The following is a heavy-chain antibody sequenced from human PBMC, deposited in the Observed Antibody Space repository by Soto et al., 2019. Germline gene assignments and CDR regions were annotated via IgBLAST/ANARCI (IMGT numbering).Heavy chain of an antibody. J-gene: IGHJ5*02. D-gene: IGHD3-22*01. CDR3: ARGAYYYDSTGYGYWFDP. Sequence: TLSLTCSVSGGSIRSYYWSWIRQSPGMGLEWTGYIRYTGSNNYNPSLKSRVTILIDTSKNQLSPKLSSVTAADTAVYYCARGAYYYDSTGYGYWFDPWGQGTLVTVSS. CDR1: GGSIRSYY. V-gene: IGHV4-59*01. CDR2: IRYTGSN.